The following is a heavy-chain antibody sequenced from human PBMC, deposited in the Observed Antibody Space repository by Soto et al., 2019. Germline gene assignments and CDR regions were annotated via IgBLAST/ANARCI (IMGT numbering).Heavy chain of an antibody. V-gene: IGHV1-18*01. CDR2: ISAYNGNT. D-gene: IGHD6-13*01. J-gene: IGHJ5*02. CDR3: ARDMFDGPVRRSSSWPNNCFDP. Sequence: ASVKVSCKASGYTFTSYGISWVRQAPGQGLEWMGWISAYNGNTNYAQKLQGRVTMTTDTSTSTAYMELRSLRSDDTAVYYCARDMFDGPVRRSSSWPNNCFDPWGQGTLVTVSS. CDR1: GYTFTSYG.